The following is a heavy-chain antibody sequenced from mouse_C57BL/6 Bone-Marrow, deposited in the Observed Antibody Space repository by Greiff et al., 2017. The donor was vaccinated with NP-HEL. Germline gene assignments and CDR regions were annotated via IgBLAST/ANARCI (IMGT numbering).Heavy chain of an antibody. V-gene: IGHV1-80*01. Sequence: VQLVESGAELVKPGASVKISCKASGYEFSNYWMNWVKQRPGNGLEWIGQIYPGDGDTNYNGKFKDKATLTADKSSSTAYMQLSRLTSEDSAVYFCARGAYWGQGTLVTVSA. CDR2: IYPGDGDT. CDR1: GYEFSNYW. J-gene: IGHJ3*01. CDR3: ARGAY.